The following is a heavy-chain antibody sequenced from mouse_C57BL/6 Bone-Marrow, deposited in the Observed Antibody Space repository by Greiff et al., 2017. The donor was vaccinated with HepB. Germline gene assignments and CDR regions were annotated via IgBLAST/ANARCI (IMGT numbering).Heavy chain of an antibody. CDR1: GFTFSSYA. CDR2: ISDGGGYT. D-gene: IGHD2-12*01. Sequence: EVKVVQSGGGLVKPGGSLKLSCAASGFTFSSYAMSWVRQTPEKRLEWVASISDGGGYTYYTDNVKGRFTITRDNATNNLYLQMSHLKSEDTAVYYCAREDDSYLDWFAYWGQGTLVTVSA. CDR3: AREDDSYLDWFAY. V-gene: IGHV5-4*01. J-gene: IGHJ3*01.